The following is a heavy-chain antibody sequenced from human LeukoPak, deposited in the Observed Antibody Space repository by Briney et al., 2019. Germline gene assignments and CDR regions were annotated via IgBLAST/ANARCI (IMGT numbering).Heavy chain of an antibody. V-gene: IGHV3-7*05. CDR3: ATGGASRGYFQS. J-gene: IGHJ1*01. D-gene: IGHD3-16*01. CDR1: GFQFSRST. Sequence: PGGSLRLSCAVSGFQFSRSTMSWVRQAPGKGLEWVAKMKEDGSDIDYVDSVRGRFTITRDNAKSSLSLQMDNLRAEDTAVYYCATGGASRGYFQSWGQGTLVTVSP. CDR2: MKEDGSDI.